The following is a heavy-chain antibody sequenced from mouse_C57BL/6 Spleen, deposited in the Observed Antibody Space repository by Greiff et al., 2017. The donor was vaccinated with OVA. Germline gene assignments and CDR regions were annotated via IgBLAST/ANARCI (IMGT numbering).Heavy chain of an antibody. J-gene: IGHJ4*01. V-gene: IGHV14-4*01. CDR2: IDPENGDT. CDR3: TTSGMDY. Sequence: VHVKQSGAELVRPGASVKLSCTASGFNIKDDYMHWVKQRPEQGLEWIGWIDPENGDTEYASKFQGKATITADTSSNTAYLQLSSLTSEDTAVYYCTTSGMDYWGQGTSVTVSS. CDR1: GFNIKDDY.